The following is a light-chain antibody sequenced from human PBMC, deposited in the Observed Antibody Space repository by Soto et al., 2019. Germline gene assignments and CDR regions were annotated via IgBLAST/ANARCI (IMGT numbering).Light chain of an antibody. CDR2: GAV. CDR3: QQYNDWPLT. V-gene: IGKV3-15*01. J-gene: IGKJ1*01. CDR1: QSVSSN. Sequence: EIVMTQSPVTLSVSPGERATLSCRASQSVSSNLAWYQQKPGQAPSLLIYGAVTRATGIPDRFSGSGSGTEFTLTISSLQSEDFAVYYCQQYNDWPLTFGQGTKVDI.